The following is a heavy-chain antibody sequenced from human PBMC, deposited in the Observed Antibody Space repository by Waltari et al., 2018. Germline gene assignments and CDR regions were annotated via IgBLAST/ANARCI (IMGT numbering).Heavy chain of an antibody. CDR3: ARSRRGDYYDPSSH. CDR2: ISMGRNIS. J-gene: IGHJ4*02. Sequence: EVSLVESGGKVVKPGGSLRLSCATSGFFFNNFGPNWFGLAPGKGVGGVATISMGRNISFYGQSLEGRFTISRDNAKKSVFLQMNSLRADDTAIYYCARSRRGDYYDPSSHWGQGTLATVSS. CDR1: GFFFNNFG. V-gene: IGHV3-21*01. D-gene: IGHD3-16*01.